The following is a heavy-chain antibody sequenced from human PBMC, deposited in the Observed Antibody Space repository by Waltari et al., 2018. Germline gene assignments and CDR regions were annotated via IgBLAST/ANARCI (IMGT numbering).Heavy chain of an antibody. D-gene: IGHD3-22*01. J-gene: IGHJ4*02. Sequence: QVQLQESGPGLVKPSETLSLTCAVSGYSISSGYYWGWIRQPPGKGLEWIGSIYHSGSTYYNPSLKSRVTISVDTSKNQFPLKLSSVTAADTAVYYCARLDYYDSSGYYYPYFDYWGQGTLVTVSS. CDR2: IYHSGST. V-gene: IGHV4-38-2*01. CDR1: GYSISSGYY. CDR3: ARLDYYDSSGYYYPYFDY.